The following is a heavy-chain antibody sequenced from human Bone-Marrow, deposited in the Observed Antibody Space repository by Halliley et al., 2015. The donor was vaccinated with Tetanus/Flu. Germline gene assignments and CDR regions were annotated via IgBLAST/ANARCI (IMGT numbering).Heavy chain of an antibody. CDR2: IGSSGAST. CDR3: AKGDDITRGFGDYFDY. J-gene: IGHJ4*02. Sequence: SAIGSSGASTYYTDSVKGRFTISRDNFENTLYLHMSSLTTEDTAIYYCAKGDDITRGFGDYFDYWGQGTLVTVSS. D-gene: IGHD1-1*01. V-gene: IGHV3-64D*06.